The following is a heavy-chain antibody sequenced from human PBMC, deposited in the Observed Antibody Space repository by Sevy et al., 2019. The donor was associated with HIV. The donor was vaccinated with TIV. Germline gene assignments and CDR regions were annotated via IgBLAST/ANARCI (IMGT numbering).Heavy chain of an antibody. Sequence: GGSLRLSCAASGLIFSDYYMSWIRQAPGKGLEWVSDISGSGNTIYYTDSVKGRFTISRDNAKDSLYLQMNSLRAEDTAVYYCARAGGSWALRYWGQRSLVTVSS. CDR2: ISGSGNTI. J-gene: IGHJ4*02. V-gene: IGHV3-11*01. D-gene: IGHD1-26*01. CDR1: GLIFSDYY. CDR3: ARAGGSWALRY.